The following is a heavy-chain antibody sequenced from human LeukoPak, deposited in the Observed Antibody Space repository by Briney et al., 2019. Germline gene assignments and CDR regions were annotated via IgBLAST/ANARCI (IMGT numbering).Heavy chain of an antibody. D-gene: IGHD6-13*01. J-gene: IGHJ4*02. Sequence: PGGSLRLSCAASGFTFSSYAMSWVRQTPGKGLEWVAVIYSDGSNKYYADSVKGRFTVSRDNSKNTLYLQMDSLRAEDTAVYYCARDLAATGDYWGQGTLVTVSS. CDR2: IYSDGSNK. CDR3: ARDLAATGDY. V-gene: IGHV3-33*08. CDR1: GFTFSSYA.